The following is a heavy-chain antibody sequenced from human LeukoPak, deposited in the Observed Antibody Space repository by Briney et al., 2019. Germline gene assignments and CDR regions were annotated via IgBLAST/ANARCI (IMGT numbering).Heavy chain of an antibody. D-gene: IGHD2-2*01. CDR2: IYWNDDK. CDR1: GFSLSTSGVG. V-gene: IGHV2-5*01. J-gene: IGHJ5*02. CDR3: ARIPPYGSSGYCDSTSCLSWFDP. Sequence: SGPTLVKPTQTLTLTCTFSGFSLSTSGVGVGWIRQPPGKALEWLALIYWNDDKRYSPSLKSRLTITKDTSKNQVVLTMTNMDPVDTATYYCARIPPYGSSGYCDSTSCLSWFDPWGQGTLVTVSS.